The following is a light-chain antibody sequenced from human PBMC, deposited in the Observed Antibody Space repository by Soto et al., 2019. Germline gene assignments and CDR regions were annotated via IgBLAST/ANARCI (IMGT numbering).Light chain of an antibody. V-gene: IGLV2-14*01. Sequence: QSVLTQPASVSGSPGQSITVSCTGTSSDIGGYNYVSWYQQHPGKAPKLMVYEVTNRPSWVSDRFSGSKSGNTASLTISGLQADDEGYYYCSSYTSRSTLYVFGTGTKLTVL. J-gene: IGLJ1*01. CDR2: EVT. CDR1: SSDIGGYNY. CDR3: SSYTSRSTLYV.